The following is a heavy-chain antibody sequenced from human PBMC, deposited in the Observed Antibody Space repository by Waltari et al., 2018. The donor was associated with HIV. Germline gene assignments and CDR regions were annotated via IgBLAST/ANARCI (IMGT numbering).Heavy chain of an antibody. J-gene: IGHJ4*02. V-gene: IGHV3-11*01. CDR1: GFPFSDNY. D-gene: IGHD6-19*01. Sequence: QVPLVESGGGLVNPGGSLRLSCATSGFPFSDNYMTWIRQAPGKGLEWVSYIRSDTDTIYYADSVKGRFTISRDNAKNSLYLQMNRLSVEDTAVYYCARLKYSSGFFDYWGQGALVTVSS. CDR3: ARLKYSSGFFDY. CDR2: IRSDTDTI.